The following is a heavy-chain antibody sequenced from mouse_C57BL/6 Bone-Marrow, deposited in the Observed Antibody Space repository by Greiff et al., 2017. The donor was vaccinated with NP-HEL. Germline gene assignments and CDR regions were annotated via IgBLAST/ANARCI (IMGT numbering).Heavy chain of an antibody. CDR2: ISSGSSTI. CDR3: ARRAPILYYGSSPYYFDY. CDR1: GFTFSDYG. Sequence: EVKVVESGGGLVKPGGSLKLSCAASGFTFSDYGMHWVRQAPEKGLEWVAYISSGSSTIYYADTVKGRFTISRDHATNTLFLQMTSLRSEDMAMYYCARRAPILYYGSSPYYFDYWGQGTTLTVSS. D-gene: IGHD1-1*01. J-gene: IGHJ2*01. V-gene: IGHV5-17*01.